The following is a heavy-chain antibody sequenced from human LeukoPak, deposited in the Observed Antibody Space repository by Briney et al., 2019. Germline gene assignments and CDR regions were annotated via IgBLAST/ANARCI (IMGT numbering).Heavy chain of an antibody. J-gene: IGHJ4*02. Sequence: GGSLRLSCAASGFTFSSYAMSWVRQAPGKGLEWVSAISGSGGSTYYADSVKGRFTISRDNSKNTLYLQMNSLRAEDTAVYYCARGKSVLRYFDWLRPGAYFDYWGQGTLVTVSS. CDR3: ARGKSVLRYFDWLRPGAYFDY. V-gene: IGHV3-23*01. CDR2: ISGSGGST. CDR1: GFTFSSYA. D-gene: IGHD3-9*01.